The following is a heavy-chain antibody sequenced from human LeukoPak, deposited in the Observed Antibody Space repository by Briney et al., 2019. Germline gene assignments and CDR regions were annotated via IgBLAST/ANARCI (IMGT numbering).Heavy chain of an antibody. J-gene: IGHJ4*02. V-gene: IGHV3-33*01. Sequence: PGGSLRLSCAASGFTFSSYGMHWVRQAPRKGLEWVAVIWFDGSNKYYADSVKGRFTISRDNSKNTLYLQMNSLRAEDTAVYYCARDSQHHRSASEYWGQGTLVTVSS. CDR3: ARDSQHHRSASEY. CDR2: IWFDGSNK. CDR1: GFTFSSYG. D-gene: IGHD6-19*01.